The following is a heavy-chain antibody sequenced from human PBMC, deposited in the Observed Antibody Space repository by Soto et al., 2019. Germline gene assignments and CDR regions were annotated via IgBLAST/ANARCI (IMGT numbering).Heavy chain of an antibody. Sequence: SETLSLTCTVSGGSVSNSNYYWGWIRQSPGKGLEWIGSVYYRGRSYSKSSVKSRVTISVDTSKNQFSLNLNSVTASDTAVYFCVSQRTSVLTQAYFDYWGPGALVTVPQ. V-gene: IGHV4-39*01. CDR2: VYYRGRS. D-gene: IGHD2-8*01. CDR1: GGSVSNSNYY. J-gene: IGHJ4*02. CDR3: VSQRTSVLTQAYFDY.